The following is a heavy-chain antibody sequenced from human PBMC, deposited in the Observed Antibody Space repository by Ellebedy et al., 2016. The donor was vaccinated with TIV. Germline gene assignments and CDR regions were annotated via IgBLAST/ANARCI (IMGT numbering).Heavy chain of an antibody. J-gene: IGHJ3*02. CDR3: ARYCSGGSCYSHAFDI. D-gene: IGHD2-15*01. V-gene: IGHV3-9*01. CDR2: ISWHSGTI. CDR1: GFMFADYA. Sequence: SLKISCVASGFMFADYAMHWVRQAPGKGLEWVSGISWHSGTIGYADSVKGRFTISRDNAKNSLYLQMNSLRAEDTAVYYCARYCSGGSCYSHAFDIWGQGTMVTVSS.